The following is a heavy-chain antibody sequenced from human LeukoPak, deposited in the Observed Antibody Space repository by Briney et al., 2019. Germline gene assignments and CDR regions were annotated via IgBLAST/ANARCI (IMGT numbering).Heavy chain of an antibody. CDR1: GGSISSSSYY. V-gene: IGHV4-39*01. D-gene: IGHD3-10*01. J-gene: IGHJ6*03. Sequence: SETLSLTCTVSGGSISSSSYYWGWIRQPPGKGLEWVGSIYYSGSTYYNPSLKSRVTISVDTSKNQFSLKLSSVTAADTAVYYCARLSFGPYYYYYMDVWGKGTTVTVSS. CDR2: IYYSGST. CDR3: ARLSFGPYYYYYMDV.